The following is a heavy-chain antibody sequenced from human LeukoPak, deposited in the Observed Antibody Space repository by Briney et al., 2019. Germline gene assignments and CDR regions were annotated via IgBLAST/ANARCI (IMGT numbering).Heavy chain of an antibody. J-gene: IGHJ4*02. D-gene: IGHD2-2*01. V-gene: IGHV5-51*01. CDR2: IYPGDSDT. CDR1: GYSFTSYW. CDR3: ARTGYCSSTSCYGPDY. Sequence: GESLKISCKGSGYSFTSYWIGWVPQMPGKGLEWMGIIYPGDSDTRYSPSFQGQVTISADKSISTAYLQWSSLKASDTAMYYCARTGYCSSTSCYGPDYWGQGTLVTVSS.